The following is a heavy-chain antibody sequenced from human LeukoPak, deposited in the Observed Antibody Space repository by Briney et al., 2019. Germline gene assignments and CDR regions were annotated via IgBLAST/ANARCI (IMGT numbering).Heavy chain of an antibody. Sequence: SETLSLTCTVAGGSISIYYWSWIRHPPGKVREWLGYIYYSGSTNYNPSLKSRVTISVDTSKTQLSLKLSSVTAADTAVYFCARGVIAVAGPIDSWGQGTLVTVSS. CDR2: IYYSGST. CDR3: ARGVIAVAGPIDS. V-gene: IGHV4-59*12. J-gene: IGHJ4*02. CDR1: GGSISIYY. D-gene: IGHD6-19*01.